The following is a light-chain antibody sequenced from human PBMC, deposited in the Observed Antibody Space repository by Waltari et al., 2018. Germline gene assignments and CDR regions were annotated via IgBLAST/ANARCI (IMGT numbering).Light chain of an antibody. J-gene: IGKJ1*01. V-gene: IGKV1-8*01. CDR1: QGISNF. Sequence: AIRITQSPSSLSASTGDRVTITCRASQGISNFLAWYQQKPGTAPKLLIYGASTLQSGVPSRFSGSESGTDFTLTISCLQSEDFATYYCQQYDTYPWTFGQGTKVEIK. CDR2: GAS. CDR3: QQYDTYPWT.